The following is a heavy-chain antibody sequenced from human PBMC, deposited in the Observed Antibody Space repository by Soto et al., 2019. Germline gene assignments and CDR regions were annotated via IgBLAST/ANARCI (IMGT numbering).Heavy chain of an antibody. CDR2: IFHGGNT. CDR3: ARARWYDAFDV. J-gene: IGHJ3*01. CDR1: GFFTSSGNY. Sequence: SLTCAVSGFFTSSGNYWGWIRKPPGKGLEWIGSIFHGGNTYYNPSLKSRVTISVDMSKNQFSLKLNSVTAADAAVYYCARARWYDAFDVWGQGTVITVSS. V-gene: IGHV4-38-2*01. D-gene: IGHD2-15*01.